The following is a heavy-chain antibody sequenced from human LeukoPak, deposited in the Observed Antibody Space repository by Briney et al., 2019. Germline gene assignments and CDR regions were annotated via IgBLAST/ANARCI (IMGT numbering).Heavy chain of an antibody. CDR2: INYSGST. D-gene: IGHD2-2*02. CDR1: GGSFSGYY. CDR3: ARGRYCSSTSCYRPFDC. J-gene: IGHJ4*02. Sequence: PSETLSLTCAVYGGSFSGYYWSWIHQPPGKGLEWIGEINYSGSTNYTPSLKSRVTISVDTSKNQFSLKLSSVTAADTAVYYCARGRYCSSTSCYRPFDCWGQGTLVTVSS. V-gene: IGHV4-34*01.